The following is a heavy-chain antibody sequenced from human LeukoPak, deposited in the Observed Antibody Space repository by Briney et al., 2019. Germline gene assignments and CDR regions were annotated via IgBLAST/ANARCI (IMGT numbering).Heavy chain of an antibody. CDR1: GFIFCNYG. CDR2: IQFDGSNK. V-gene: IGHV3-30*02. D-gene: IGHD3-3*01. J-gene: IGHJ4*02. Sequence: GGSLRLSCVTSGFIFCNYGMHWVRQAPGKGLEWLTFIQFDGSNKLYADSVRGRFTVSRDTSKNTVYLQMTSLRVEDTAVYYCAKENDFWSGPEGWGQGTLVTVSS. CDR3: AKENDFWSGPEG.